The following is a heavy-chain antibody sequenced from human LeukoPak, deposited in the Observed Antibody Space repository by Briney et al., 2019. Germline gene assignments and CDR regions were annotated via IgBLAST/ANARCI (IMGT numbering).Heavy chain of an antibody. J-gene: IGHJ3*02. CDR2: IYYSGST. V-gene: IGHV4-39*01. Sequence: PSETLSLTCTVSGGSISSSSYYWGWIRQPPGKGLEWIGSIYYSGSTYYNPSLKSRVTISVDTSKNQFSLKLSSVTAADTAVYYCATRQPYYYDSSGYAFDIWGQGTMVTVSS. CDR3: ATRQPYYYDSSGYAFDI. CDR1: GGSISSSSYY. D-gene: IGHD3-22*01.